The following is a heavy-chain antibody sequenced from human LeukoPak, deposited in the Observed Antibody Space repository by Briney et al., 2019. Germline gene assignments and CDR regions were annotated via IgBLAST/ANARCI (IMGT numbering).Heavy chain of an antibody. Sequence: SETLSLTCAVYGGSFSGYYWSWIRQPPGKGLEWIGEINHSGSTNYNPSLKSRVTISVDTSKNQFSLKLSSVTAADTAVYYCARDSEAYYYDSSGYYYSGYYFDYWGQGTLVTVSS. D-gene: IGHD3-22*01. CDR2: INHSGST. CDR1: GGSFSGYY. J-gene: IGHJ4*02. V-gene: IGHV4-34*01. CDR3: ARDSEAYYYDSSGYYYSGYYFDY.